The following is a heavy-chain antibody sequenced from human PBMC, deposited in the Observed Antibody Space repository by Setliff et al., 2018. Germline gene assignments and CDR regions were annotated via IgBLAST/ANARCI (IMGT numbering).Heavy chain of an antibody. J-gene: IGHJ4*01. CDR1: GFTFNNYF. Sequence: PGGSLRLSCAASGFTFNNYFMIWVRQAPGKGLEWVSSISNSGGEIHYADSVKGRFTISRDNPRSTLYLQMNSLRAEDTALYYCAKSPHDFWSGRVFFDYWGQGILVTVSS. D-gene: IGHD3-3*01. CDR3: AKSPHDFWSGRVFFDY. V-gene: IGHV3-23*01. CDR2: ISNSGGEI.